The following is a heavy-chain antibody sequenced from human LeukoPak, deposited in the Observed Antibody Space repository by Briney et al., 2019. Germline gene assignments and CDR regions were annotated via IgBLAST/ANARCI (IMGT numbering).Heavy chain of an antibody. CDR2: ISYDGSNK. CDR3: ARDLIRARIAAAFDY. Sequence: PGGSLRLSCAASGFTFSNYAMHWVRQAPGKGLGWGAVISYDGSNKYYADSVKGRFTISRDNSKNTLYLQMNSLRAEDTAVYYCARDLIRARIAAAFDYWGQGTLVTVSS. CDR1: GFTFSNYA. V-gene: IGHV3-30*01. J-gene: IGHJ4*02. D-gene: IGHD6-6*01.